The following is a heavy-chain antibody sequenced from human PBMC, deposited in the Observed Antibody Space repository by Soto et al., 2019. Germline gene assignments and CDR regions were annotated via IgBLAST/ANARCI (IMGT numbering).Heavy chain of an antibody. D-gene: IGHD2-21*02. CDR1: GFTFSSCA. J-gene: IGHJ4*02. Sequence: EVQLLESGGGLVQPGGSLRLSCAASGFTFSSCAMSWVRQAPGKGLEWVSAIRGSGGSTYYADSVKGRFTISRDNSKNTLYLQMNSLRAEDTAVYYCAKQNGYGGNSELEYWGPGTLVTVSS. CDR2: IRGSGGST. V-gene: IGHV3-23*01. CDR3: AKQNGYGGNSELEY.